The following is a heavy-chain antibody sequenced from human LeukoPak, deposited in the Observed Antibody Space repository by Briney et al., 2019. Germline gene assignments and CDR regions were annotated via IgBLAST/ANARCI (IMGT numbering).Heavy chain of an antibody. D-gene: IGHD4-23*01. V-gene: IGHV3-21*01. Sequence: GGSLRLSCTGSGFTLSSYAMNWVRRAPGQGLEWVSSISSSSSDIYYTDSVKGRFTISRDNAKSSLYLQMNSLRAEDTAVYYCVTDYGGSSGAFDIWGHGTMVTVSS. CDR3: VTDYGGSSGAFDI. CDR2: ISSSSSDI. CDR1: GFTLSSYA. J-gene: IGHJ3*02.